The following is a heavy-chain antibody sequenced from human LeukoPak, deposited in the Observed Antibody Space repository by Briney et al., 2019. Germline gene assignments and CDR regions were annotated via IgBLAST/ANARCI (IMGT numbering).Heavy chain of an antibody. CDR3: AKASDYGDYFSGMDV. CDR2: ISSGTTYI. CDR1: GFTYSSYS. V-gene: IGHV3-21*01. J-gene: IGHJ6*02. Sequence: GGSLRLSCAASGFTYSSYSMNWVRQGPEKGLEWVSSISSGTTYIYYADSLKGRFTISRDNAKSSLYLQMNSLSAEDTAVYYCAKASDYGDYFSGMDVWGQGTTVTVSS. D-gene: IGHD4-17*01.